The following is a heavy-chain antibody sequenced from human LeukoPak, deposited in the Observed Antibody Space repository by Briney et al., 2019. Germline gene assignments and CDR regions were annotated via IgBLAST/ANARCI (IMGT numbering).Heavy chain of an antibody. Sequence: PSETLSLTCTVSGYSISSGYYWGWIRQPPGKGLEWIGYIYYSGSTYYNPSLKSRVTISVDTSKNQFSLKLSSVTAADTAVYYCARGEWIDPWGQGTLVTVSS. CDR3: ARGEWIDP. J-gene: IGHJ5*02. CDR1: GYSISSGYY. CDR2: IYYSGST. V-gene: IGHV4-38-2*02.